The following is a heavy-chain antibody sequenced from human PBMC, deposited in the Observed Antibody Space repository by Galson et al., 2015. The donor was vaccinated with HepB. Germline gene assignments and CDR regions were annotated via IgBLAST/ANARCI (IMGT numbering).Heavy chain of an antibody. Sequence: SLRLSCAASGFTFSNAWMSWVRQAPGKELEWVGRIKSKTDGGTTDYAAPVKGRFTISRDDSKNTLYLQMNSLKTEDTAVYYCTTDVASWIQLWLPGGYWGQGTLVTVSS. V-gene: IGHV3-15*01. CDR1: GFTFSNAW. CDR3: TTDVASWIQLWLPGGY. J-gene: IGHJ4*02. D-gene: IGHD5-18*01. CDR2: IKSKTDGGTT.